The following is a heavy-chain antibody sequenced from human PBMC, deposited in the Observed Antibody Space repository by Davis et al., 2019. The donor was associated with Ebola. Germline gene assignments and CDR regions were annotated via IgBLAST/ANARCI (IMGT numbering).Heavy chain of an antibody. CDR3: VRHPVGLTDAFDV. J-gene: IGHJ3*01. V-gene: IGHV4-59*13. Sequence: ESLKISCTVSVDSITSYYWSWIRQPPGKGLEWIGYVYDSGTTNYNPSLKSRVAISVDRSKNQVTLNLNSVTAADTAVYYCVRHPVGLTDAFDVWGQGRLVAVSS. CDR1: VDSITSYY. CDR2: VYDSGTT. D-gene: IGHD1-26*01.